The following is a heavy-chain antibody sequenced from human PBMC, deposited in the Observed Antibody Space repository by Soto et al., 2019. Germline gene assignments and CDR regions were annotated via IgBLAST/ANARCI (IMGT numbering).Heavy chain of an antibody. CDR2: INSDGSST. D-gene: IGHD2-15*01. J-gene: IGHJ4*02. CDR1: GFTFSSYW. Sequence: GGSLRLSCAASGFTFSSYWMHWVRQAPGKGLVWVSRINSDGSSTSYADSVKGRFTISRDNAKNTLYLQMNSLRAEDTAVYYFARNPAPRYCSGGSCYGVFDYWGQGTLVTVSS. CDR3: ARNPAPRYCSGGSCYGVFDY. V-gene: IGHV3-74*01.